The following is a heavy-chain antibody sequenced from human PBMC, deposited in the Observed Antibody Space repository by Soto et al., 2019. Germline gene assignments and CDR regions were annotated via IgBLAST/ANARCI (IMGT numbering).Heavy chain of an antibody. Sequence: GASVKVSCKASGYTFTSYAMHWVRQAPGQRHEWMGWINAGNGNTKYSQKFQGRVTITRDTSASTAYMELSSLRSEDTAVYYCARVGSCSGGSCYSGSAYDYWGQGTLVTVSS. CDR1: GYTFTSYA. V-gene: IGHV1-3*01. J-gene: IGHJ4*02. D-gene: IGHD2-15*01. CDR2: INAGNGNT. CDR3: ARVGSCSGGSCYSGSAYDY.